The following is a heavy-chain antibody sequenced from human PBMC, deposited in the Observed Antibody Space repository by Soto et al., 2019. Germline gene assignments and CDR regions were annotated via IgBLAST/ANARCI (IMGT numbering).Heavy chain of an antibody. Sequence: QVQLVESGGGVVQPGRSLRLSCAASGFTFSSYAMHWVRQAPGKGLEWVAVISYDGSNKYYADSVKGRFTISRDNSKNTLYLQMNSLRAEDTAVYYCARGGIVVVPAAIEQYNWFGPWGQGTLVTVSS. D-gene: IGHD2-2*01. CDR3: ARGGIVVVPAAIEQYNWFGP. CDR2: ISYDGSNK. CDR1: GFTFSSYA. J-gene: IGHJ5*02. V-gene: IGHV3-30-3*01.